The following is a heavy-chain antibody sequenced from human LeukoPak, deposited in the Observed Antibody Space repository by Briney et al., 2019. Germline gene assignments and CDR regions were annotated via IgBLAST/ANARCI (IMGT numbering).Heavy chain of an antibody. CDR3: AREFPAAKGDY. D-gene: IGHD2-2*01. CDR1: GFTFSSYA. J-gene: IGHJ4*02. CDR2: ISYDGSNK. Sequence: GGSLRLSCAASGFTFSSYAMHWVRQAPGKGLEWVAVISYDGSNKYYADSVKGRFTISRDNSKNTLYLQMNSLRAEDTAVYYRAREFPAAKGDYWGQGTLVTVSS. V-gene: IGHV3-30-3*01.